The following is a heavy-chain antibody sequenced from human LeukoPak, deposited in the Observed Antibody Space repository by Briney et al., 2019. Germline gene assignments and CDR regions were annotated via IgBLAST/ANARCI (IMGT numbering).Heavy chain of an antibody. CDR1: GGSISSYY. D-gene: IGHD5-18*01. CDR3: AREIPWIQPLGYYMDV. V-gene: IGHV4-4*07. Sequence: SETLSLTCTVSGGSISSYYWSWIRQPAGKGLEWIGRIYTSGSTNYNPSLKSRVTMSVDTSKNQFSLKLSSVTAADTAVYYCAREIPWIQPLGYYMDVWGKGTTVTVSS. CDR2: IYTSGST. J-gene: IGHJ6*03.